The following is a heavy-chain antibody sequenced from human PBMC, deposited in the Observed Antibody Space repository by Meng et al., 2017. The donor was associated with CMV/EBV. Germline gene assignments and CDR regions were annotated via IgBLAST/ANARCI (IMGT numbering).Heavy chain of an antibody. CDR3: ARGRVMYYDFWSGYHPLDY. CDR2: MNPNSGNT. CDR1: GYTFTSYD. J-gene: IGHJ4*02. D-gene: IGHD3-3*01. Sequence: ASVKVSCKASGYTFTSYDINWVRQATGQGLEWMGWMNPNSGNTGYAQKLQGRVTMTRNNSISTAYMELSSLRSEDTAVYYCARGRVMYYDFWSGYHPLDYWGQGTLVTVSS. V-gene: IGHV1-8*01.